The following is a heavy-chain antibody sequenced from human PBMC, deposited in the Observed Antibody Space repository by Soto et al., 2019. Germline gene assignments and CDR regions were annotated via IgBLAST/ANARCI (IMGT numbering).Heavy chain of an antibody. V-gene: IGHV3-64*01. D-gene: IGHD6-13*01. CDR2: ISTNGDST. CDR3: AREGMSRPRWVFDY. Sequence: EVQLVESGGGLVQPGGSLRLSCAASGFTFGSYPMHWVRQAPGKGLEYVSAISTNGDSTFYANSVKGRFTISRDNSKNTLYLQMGSLRAEDMGVYSWAREGMSRPRWVFDYWGQGTLVTASS. CDR1: GFTFGSYP. J-gene: IGHJ4*02.